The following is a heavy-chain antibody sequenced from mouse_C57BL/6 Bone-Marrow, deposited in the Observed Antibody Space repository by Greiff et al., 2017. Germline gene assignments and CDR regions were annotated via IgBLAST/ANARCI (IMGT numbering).Heavy chain of an antibody. Sequence: VQRVESGGGLVKPGGSLKLSCAASGFTFSDYGMHWVRQAPEKGLEWVAYISSGSSTIYYADTVKGRFTISRDNAKNTLFLQMTSLRSEDTAMYYCARDYYGHYYAMDYWGQGTSVTVSS. CDR1: GFTFSDYG. CDR2: ISSGSSTI. V-gene: IGHV5-17*01. CDR3: ARDYYGHYYAMDY. D-gene: IGHD1-1*01. J-gene: IGHJ4*01.